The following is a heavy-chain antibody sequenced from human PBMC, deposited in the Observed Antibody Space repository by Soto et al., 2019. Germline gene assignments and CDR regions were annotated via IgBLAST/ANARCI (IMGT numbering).Heavy chain of an antibody. V-gene: IGHV3-23*01. D-gene: IGHD3-16*01. CDR1: GFTFSSYA. Sequence: GGSLRLSCAASGFTFSSYAMSWVRQAPGKGLEWVSAISGSGGSTYYADSVKGRFTISRDNSKNTLYLQMNSLRAEDTAVYYCAKEFAGPVYLANLNPKFDPWGQGTLVTVSS. CDR2: ISGSGGST. J-gene: IGHJ5*02. CDR3: AKEFAGPVYLANLNPKFDP.